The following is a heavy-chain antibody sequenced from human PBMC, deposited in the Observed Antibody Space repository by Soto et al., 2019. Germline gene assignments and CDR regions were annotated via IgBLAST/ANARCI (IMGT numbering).Heavy chain of an antibody. V-gene: IGHV3-7*03. CDR3: ARDRFRYNWNYEVVDY. CDR2: IKQDGSEK. CDR1: GFTFSSYW. J-gene: IGHJ4*02. D-gene: IGHD1-7*01. Sequence: QTGGSLRLSCAASGFTFSSYWMSWVRQAPGKGLEWVANIKQDGSEKYYVDSVKGRFTISRDNAKNSLYLQMNSLRAEDTAVYYCARDRFRYNWNYEVVDYWGQGTLVTVSS.